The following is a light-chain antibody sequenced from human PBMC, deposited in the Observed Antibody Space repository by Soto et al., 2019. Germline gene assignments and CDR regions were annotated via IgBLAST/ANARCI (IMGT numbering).Light chain of an antibody. J-gene: IGKJ4*01. CDR2: GAS. CDR3: QQYDVWPALT. Sequence: EKALTHSPVTLSLSPGERATLSCRASQSVSSNLAWYQQRPGQAPRLLIYGASTRASGVPDRFSGSGSGTEFILTISSLKSEDPAVYSCQQYDVWPALTFGGGTKVDIK. CDR1: QSVSSN. V-gene: IGKV3-15*01.